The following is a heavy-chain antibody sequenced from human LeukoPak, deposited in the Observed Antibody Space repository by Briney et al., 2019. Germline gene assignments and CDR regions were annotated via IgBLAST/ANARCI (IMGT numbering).Heavy chain of an antibody. J-gene: IGHJ4*02. CDR3: ARGGAARPDF. Sequence: GGSLRLSCAASGFPFSKYWMSWVRQAPGKGLEWVAKIKADGGEKDHVASVKGRFTISRGNAKNSLYLQMNSLRVEDTAVYYCARGGAARPDFWGQGTLVTVSS. D-gene: IGHD6-6*01. CDR1: GFPFSKYW. CDR2: IKADGGEK. V-gene: IGHV3-7*01.